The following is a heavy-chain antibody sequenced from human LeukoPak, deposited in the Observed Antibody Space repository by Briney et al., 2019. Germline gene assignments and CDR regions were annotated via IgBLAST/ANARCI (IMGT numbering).Heavy chain of an antibody. CDR1: GDIFSSISAG. V-gene: IGHV6-1*01. CDR2: TDYRCKWYN. CDR3: ARGGSYAFDI. J-gene: IGHJ3*02. Sequence: PSQTLSLTCALSGDIFSSISAGWNWIRQSRSGGLEWLGMTDYRCKWYNEYAVCVKSRIPVNPDTSNNQVSLQLNSVTPEDTAVYYCARGGSYAFDIWGQGTMVTVSS.